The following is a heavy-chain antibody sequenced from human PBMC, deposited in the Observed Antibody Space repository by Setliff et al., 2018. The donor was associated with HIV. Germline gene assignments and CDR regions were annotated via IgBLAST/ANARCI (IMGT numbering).Heavy chain of an antibody. CDR1: GGSISSYY. CDR3: ARDSRWLQFPYFDS. J-gene: IGHJ4*01. Sequence: SETLSLTCTVSGGSISSYYWSWIRQPPGKGLEWVGSMYHGGDTYYNPSLKSRLTISVDTSKNQFSLKLSSVTAADTAVYYCARDSRWLQFPYFDSWGQGTPVTVSS. CDR2: MYHGGDT. D-gene: IGHD5-12*01. V-gene: IGHV4-59*12.